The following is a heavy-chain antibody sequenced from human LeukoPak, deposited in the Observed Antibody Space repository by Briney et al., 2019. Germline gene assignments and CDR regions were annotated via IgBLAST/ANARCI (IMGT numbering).Heavy chain of an antibody. D-gene: IGHD5-18*01. CDR3: AREVLDTAFNWFAP. CDR2: IDNSGTT. CDR1: GGSVSSGFYY. V-gene: IGHV4-61*02. J-gene: IGHJ5*02. Sequence: PSQTLSLTCTVSGGSVSSGFYYWSWIRQPAGKGLEWIWRIDNSGTTNYNPSLKSRVTISLDTSKNQFSLKLSPVTAADTAVYYCAREVLDTAFNWFAPWGQGTLVTVSS.